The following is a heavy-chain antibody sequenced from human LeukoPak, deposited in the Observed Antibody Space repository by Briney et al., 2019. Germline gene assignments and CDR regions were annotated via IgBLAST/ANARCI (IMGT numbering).Heavy chain of an antibody. Sequence: GRSLRLSCAASGFTFSTYGMHWVRQAPGKGLEWVAAVWYDGSNKYYADSVKGRFTISRDNSKNTLYLQMNSLRAEDTAVYYCAKDPIGSSYYGGDSWGQGTLVTVFS. CDR2: VWYDGSNK. J-gene: IGHJ4*02. CDR1: GFTFSTYG. V-gene: IGHV3-33*06. CDR3: AKDPIGSSYYGGDS. D-gene: IGHD6-13*01.